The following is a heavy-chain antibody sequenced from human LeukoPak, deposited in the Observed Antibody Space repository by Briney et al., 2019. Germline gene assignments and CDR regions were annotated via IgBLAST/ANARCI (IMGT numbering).Heavy chain of an antibody. CDR1: GFTFSSYW. CDR3: ARDRSYCSGGSCYDPPFQH. CDR2: IKQDGSEK. D-gene: IGHD2-15*01. V-gene: IGHV3-7*03. J-gene: IGHJ1*01. Sequence: GGSLRLSRAASGFTFSSYWMSWVRQAPGKGLEWVANIKQDGSEKYYVDSVKGRFTISRDNAKNSLYLQMNSLRAEDTAVYYCARDRSYCSGGSCYDPPFQHWGQGTLVTVSS.